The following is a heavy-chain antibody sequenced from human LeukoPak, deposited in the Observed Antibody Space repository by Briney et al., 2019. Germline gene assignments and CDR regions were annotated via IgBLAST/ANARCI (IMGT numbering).Heavy chain of an antibody. J-gene: IGHJ5*02. V-gene: IGHV5-10-1*01. D-gene: IGHD3-10*01. Sequence: GESLKISCEGSGYSFISYWLSWVRQMPGKGLEWMGRIDPSDSYTNYSPSFQGPVTISADQSTSTAYLQWSSLKASDTAIYYCARHVPLTLGRAVLGIKGFDPWGQGTLVTVSS. CDR2: IDPSDSYT. CDR1: GYSFISYW. CDR3: ARHVPLTLGRAVLGIKGFDP.